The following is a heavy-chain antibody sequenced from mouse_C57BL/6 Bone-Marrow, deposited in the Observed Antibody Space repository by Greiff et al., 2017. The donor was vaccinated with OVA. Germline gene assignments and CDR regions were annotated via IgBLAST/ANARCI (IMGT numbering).Heavy chain of an antibody. CDR3: AREDYDYDRRTFAY. D-gene: IGHD2-4*01. Sequence: EVQLVESGGGLVKPGGSLKLSCAASGFTFSSYAMSWVRQTPEKRLEWVATISDGGSYTYYPDNVKGRFTISRDNAKNNLYLQMSHLKSEDTATYYCAREDYDYDRRTFAYWGQGTLVTVSA. J-gene: IGHJ3*01. V-gene: IGHV5-4*01. CDR2: ISDGGSYT. CDR1: GFTFSSYA.